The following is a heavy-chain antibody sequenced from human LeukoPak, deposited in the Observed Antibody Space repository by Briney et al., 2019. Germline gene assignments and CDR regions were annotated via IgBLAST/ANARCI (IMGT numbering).Heavy chain of an antibody. CDR1: GFSFSGYW. V-gene: IGHV3-7*03. CDR2: IKEDGSEK. Sequence: GGSLRLSCAASGFSFSGYWMTWVRRAPGKGLKWVANIKEDGSEKYYADFVEGRFTISRDNAKNSLDLQMNSLRAEDTAVYYCARRGSTDYWGQGTLVTVSS. J-gene: IGHJ4*02. D-gene: IGHD2/OR15-2a*01. CDR3: ARRGSTDY.